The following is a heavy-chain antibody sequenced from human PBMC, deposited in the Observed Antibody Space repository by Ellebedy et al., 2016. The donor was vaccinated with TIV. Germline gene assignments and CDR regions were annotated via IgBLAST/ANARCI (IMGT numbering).Heavy chain of an antibody. D-gene: IGHD1-26*01. CDR2: IRVDGNEK. J-gene: IGHJ3*02. CDR1: GFSFRSYW. V-gene: IGHV3-7*01. Sequence: GESLKISCAASGFSFRSYWMTWVRQAPGKGLEWVANIRVDGNEKYYVDSVKGRFTISRDNAKSSLYLQMNSLRVDDAAMYYCATDGSYGDYLSPTHAFVIWGQGTMVTVSS. CDR3: ATDGSYGDYLSPTHAFVI.